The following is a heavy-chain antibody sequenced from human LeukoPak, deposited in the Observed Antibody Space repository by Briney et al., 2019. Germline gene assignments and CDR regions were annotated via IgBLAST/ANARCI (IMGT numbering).Heavy chain of an antibody. CDR2: ISGSGGST. V-gene: IGHV3-23*01. D-gene: IGHD2-15*01. Sequence: GGSLRLSCAASGFTFNSYAMSWVRQAQGKGLEWVSAISGSGGSTYYVDSVKGRFTISRDNSKNTLYLQMNSLRAEDTAVYYCAKHGGYCSGATCPGWFDPWGQGTLVTVSS. CDR1: GFTFNSYA. J-gene: IGHJ5*02. CDR3: AKHGGYCSGATCPGWFDP.